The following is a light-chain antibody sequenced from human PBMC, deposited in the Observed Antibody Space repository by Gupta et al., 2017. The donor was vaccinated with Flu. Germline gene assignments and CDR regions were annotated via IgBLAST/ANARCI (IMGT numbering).Light chain of an antibody. CDR1: NVGSKS. CDR3: QVWDSSSDHQE. V-gene: IGLV3-21*02. Sequence: GQTTTTTCGGNNVGSKSVYWYRRNPAHAPVLFVYDDNDRNSATPERFSGSNSATTATLTINRVEAGDEADYYCQVWDSSSDHQEFGGGTKLTVL. CDR2: DDN. J-gene: IGLJ3*02.